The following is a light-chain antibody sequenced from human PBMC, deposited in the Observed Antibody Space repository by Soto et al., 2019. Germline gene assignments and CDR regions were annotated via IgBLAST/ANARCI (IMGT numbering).Light chain of an antibody. V-gene: IGKV3-15*01. CDR1: QSVSTN. CDR3: QQYNDWPPWT. CDR2: GAS. Sequence: EIVMTQSPATLSVSPGERATLSCRASQSVSTNLAWYQQNPGQAPRLLISGASTRATAVPARFSGSGSGTEFTLTISSLQSEDFAVYYCQQYNDWPPWTFGQGTKV. J-gene: IGKJ1*01.